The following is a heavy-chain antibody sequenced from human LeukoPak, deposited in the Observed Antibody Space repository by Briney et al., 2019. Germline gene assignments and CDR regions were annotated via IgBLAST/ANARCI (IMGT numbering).Heavy chain of an antibody. CDR1: GGSISSGGYY. Sequence: PSETLSLTCTVSGGSISSGGYYWSWIRQHPGMGLEWIGYIYYSGSTYYNPSLKSRVTISVDTSKNQFSLKLSSVTAADTAVYYCARGGGSPMVSSNWFDPWGQGTLVTVSS. D-gene: IGHD3-10*01. CDR3: ARGGGSPMVSSNWFDP. V-gene: IGHV4-31*03. CDR2: IYYSGST. J-gene: IGHJ5*02.